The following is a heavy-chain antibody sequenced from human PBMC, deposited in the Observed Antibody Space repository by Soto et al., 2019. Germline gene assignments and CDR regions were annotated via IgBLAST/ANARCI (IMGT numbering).Heavy chain of an antibody. CDR2: IYHSGRT. CDR1: SGSFSSSYW. Sequence: QVQLQESGPGLVRPSGTLSLTCAVSSGSFSSSYWWSWVRQPPGKGLEWIGEIYHSGRTNYNPSLRGRVTISVDKSKKQFSLKLSSVTAADTAVYYCASNLVTAGVGWFDPWGQGTPVTVSS. V-gene: IGHV4-4*02. CDR3: ASNLVTAGVGWFDP. J-gene: IGHJ5*02. D-gene: IGHD2-21*02.